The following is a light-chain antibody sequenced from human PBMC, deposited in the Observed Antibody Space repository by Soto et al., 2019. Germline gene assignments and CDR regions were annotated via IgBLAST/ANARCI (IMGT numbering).Light chain of an antibody. Sequence: EIVMTQSPATLSVSPGERATLSCRASQSISRSLAWYQQKPGQAPRLLISDASTRATGIPARFSGSGSGTEFTLTISSLQPEDFATYSCLQNHNYPWTFGQGTKVDI. V-gene: IGKV3-15*01. J-gene: IGKJ1*01. CDR3: LQNHNYPWT. CDR1: QSISRS. CDR2: DAS.